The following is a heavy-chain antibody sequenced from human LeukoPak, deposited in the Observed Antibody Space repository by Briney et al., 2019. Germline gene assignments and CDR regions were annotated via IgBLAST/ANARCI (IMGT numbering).Heavy chain of an antibody. CDR3: ARARDFWSGYYTGGGYYMDV. Sequence: GGSLRLSCAASGFTFSSDWMSWVRQAPGKGLEWVANIKQDGSEKYYVDSVKGRFTISRDNAKNSLYLQMNSLRAEDTAVYYCARARDFWSGYYTGGGYYMDVWGKGTTVTVSS. D-gene: IGHD3-3*01. CDR2: IKQDGSEK. J-gene: IGHJ6*03. CDR1: GFTFSSDW. V-gene: IGHV3-7*01.